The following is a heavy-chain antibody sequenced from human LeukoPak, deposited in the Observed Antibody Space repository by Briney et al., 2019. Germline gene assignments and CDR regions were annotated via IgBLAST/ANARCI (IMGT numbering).Heavy chain of an antibody. J-gene: IGHJ3*02. Sequence: PGGSLRLSCAASGFTFSSYEMNWVRQAPGKGLEWVSYISISGSTIYYADSVKGRFTISRDNAKNSLYLQMNSLRVEDTAVYYCARDGVWGAARDAFDNWGQGTMVTVSS. CDR2: ISISGSTI. CDR3: ARDGVWGAARDAFDN. D-gene: IGHD6-6*01. CDR1: GFTFSSYE. V-gene: IGHV3-48*03.